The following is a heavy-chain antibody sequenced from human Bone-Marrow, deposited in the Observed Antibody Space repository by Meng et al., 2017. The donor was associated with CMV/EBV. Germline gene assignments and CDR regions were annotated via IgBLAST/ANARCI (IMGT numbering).Heavy chain of an antibody. D-gene: IGHD4-23*01. J-gene: IGHJ4*02. CDR1: GFTFSSYG. Sequence: GGSLRLSCAASGFTFSSYGMHWVRQAPGKGLEWVAVIWYDGSNKYYADSVKGRFTISRDNAKNSLYLQMNSLRAEDTAVYYCARDLSNVPDSTVVIVPFDYWGQGTLVTVSS. V-gene: IGHV3-33*01. CDR2: IWYDGSNK. CDR3: ARDLSNVPDSTVVIVPFDY.